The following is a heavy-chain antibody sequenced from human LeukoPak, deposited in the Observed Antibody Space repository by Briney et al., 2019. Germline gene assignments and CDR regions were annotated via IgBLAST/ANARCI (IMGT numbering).Heavy chain of an antibody. V-gene: IGHV1-8*03. Sequence: ASVKVSCKASGGTFSSYAISWVRQATGQGLEWMGWMNPNSGNTGYAQKFQGRVTITRNTSISTAYMELSSLRSEDTAVYYCARGRGGIPAAMGTNWFDPWGQGTLVTVSS. CDR1: GGTFSSYA. J-gene: IGHJ5*02. CDR2: MNPNSGNT. D-gene: IGHD2-2*01. CDR3: ARGRGGIPAAMGTNWFDP.